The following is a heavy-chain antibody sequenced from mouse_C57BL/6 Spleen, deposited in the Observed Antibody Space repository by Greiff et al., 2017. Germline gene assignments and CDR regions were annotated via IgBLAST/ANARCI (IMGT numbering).Heavy chain of an antibody. CDR1: GYTFTSYW. D-gene: IGHD1-1*01. Sequence: VQLQQPGAELVKPGASVKLSCKASGYTFTSYWMRWVKQRPGQGLEWIGMIHPNSGSTNYNEKFKSKATLTVDKSSSTAYMQLSSLTSEDSAVYYCASFITTVVARNSYWGQGTLVTVSA. CDR2: IHPNSGST. CDR3: ASFITTVVARNSY. V-gene: IGHV1-64*01. J-gene: IGHJ3*01.